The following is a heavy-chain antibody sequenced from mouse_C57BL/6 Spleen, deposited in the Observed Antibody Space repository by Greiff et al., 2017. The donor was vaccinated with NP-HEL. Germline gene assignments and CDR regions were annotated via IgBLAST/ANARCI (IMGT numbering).Heavy chain of an antibody. J-gene: IGHJ2*01. CDR1: GYSITSGYY. Sequence: DVQGVESGPGLVKPSQSLSLTCSVTGYSITSGYYWNWIRQFPGNKLEWMGYISYDGSNNYNPSLKNRIAITRDTSKNQFFLKLNSVTTEDTATYYCARDDYFDYWGQGTTLTVSS. CDR3: ARDDYFDY. V-gene: IGHV3-6*01. CDR2: ISYDGSN.